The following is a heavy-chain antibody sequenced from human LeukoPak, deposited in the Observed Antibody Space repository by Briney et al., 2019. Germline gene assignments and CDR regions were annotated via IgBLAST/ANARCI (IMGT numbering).Heavy chain of an antibody. Sequence: SETLSLTCAVYGGSFSGYYWSWIRQPPGKGLEWIGEINHSGSTNYNPSLKSRVTISVDTSKNQFSLKLSSVTAADTAVYYCAVDRGYSYGLDYWGQGTLVTVSS. CDR3: AVDRGYSYGLDY. CDR2: INHSGST. V-gene: IGHV4-34*01. J-gene: IGHJ4*02. D-gene: IGHD5-18*01. CDR1: GGSFSGYY.